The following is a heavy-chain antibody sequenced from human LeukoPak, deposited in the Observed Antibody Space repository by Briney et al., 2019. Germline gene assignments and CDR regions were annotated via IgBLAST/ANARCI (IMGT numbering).Heavy chain of an antibody. V-gene: IGHV3-23*01. CDR3: AELGITMIGGV. D-gene: IGHD3-10*02. J-gene: IGHJ6*04. CDR1: GSTFSSYA. Sequence: GGSLRLSCAASGSTFSSYAMSWVRQAPGKWLEWVSAISGSGGSTYYADSVKGRFTISRDNAKNSLYLQMNSLRAEDTAVYYCAELGITMIGGVWGKGTTVTISS. CDR2: ISGSGGST.